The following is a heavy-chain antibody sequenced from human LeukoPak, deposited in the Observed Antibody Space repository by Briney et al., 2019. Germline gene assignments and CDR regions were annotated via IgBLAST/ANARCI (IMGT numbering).Heavy chain of an antibody. J-gene: IGHJ4*02. V-gene: IGHV1-18*01. CDR2: ISAYNGNT. D-gene: IGHD1-14*01. Sequence: ASVKVSCKASGYTFTSYGISWVRQAPGQGLEWMGWISAYNGNTNYAQKLQGRVTMTTDTSTSTAYMELRSLRSDDAAVYYCERDRTGTNRYYFDYWGQGTLVTVSS. CDR1: GYTFTSYG. CDR3: ERDRTGTNRYYFDY.